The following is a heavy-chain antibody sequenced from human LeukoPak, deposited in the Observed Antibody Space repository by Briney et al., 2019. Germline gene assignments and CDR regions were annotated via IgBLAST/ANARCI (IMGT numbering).Heavy chain of an antibody. CDR3: AKDINSNYVGVFDY. V-gene: IGHV3-30*02. Sequence: GGSLRLSCAASGFTFSSYGMHWVRQAPGKGLEWVAFIRYDGSNKYYADSVKGRFTISRDNSKNTLYLQMNSLRAEDTAVYYCAKDINSNYVGVFDYWGQGTLVTVSS. D-gene: IGHD4-11*01. CDR2: IRYDGSNK. J-gene: IGHJ4*02. CDR1: GFTFSSYG.